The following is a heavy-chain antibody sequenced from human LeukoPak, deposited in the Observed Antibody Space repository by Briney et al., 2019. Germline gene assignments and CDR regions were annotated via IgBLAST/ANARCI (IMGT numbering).Heavy chain of an antibody. D-gene: IGHD6-13*01. J-gene: IGHJ5*02. CDR1: GFTFSNAW. CDR2: IKSKTDGGTT. CDR3: TTERYSSSWYVWFDP. V-gene: IGHV3-15*01. Sequence: GGSLRLSCAASGFTFSNAWMSWVRPAPGKGLEWVGRIKSKTDGGTTDYAAPVKGRFTISRDDSKNTLYLQMNSLKTEDTAVYYCTTERYSSSWYVWFDPWGQGTLVTVSS.